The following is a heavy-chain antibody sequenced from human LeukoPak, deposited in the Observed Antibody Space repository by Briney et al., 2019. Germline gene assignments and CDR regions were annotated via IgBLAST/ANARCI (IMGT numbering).Heavy chain of an antibody. Sequence: SETLSLICTVSVGSISGYYWTWIRQPAGKGLEWVGRVYSSGTAYYNPSLESRVTISLDTTNNQFSLRMTSNCARGTDMTTLTGYYSFEYWSPGTLVSVSS. CDR2: VYSSGTA. CDR3: TGYYSFEY. J-gene: IGHJ4*02. D-gene: IGHD5-24*01. CDR1: VGSISGYY. V-gene: IGHV4-4*07.